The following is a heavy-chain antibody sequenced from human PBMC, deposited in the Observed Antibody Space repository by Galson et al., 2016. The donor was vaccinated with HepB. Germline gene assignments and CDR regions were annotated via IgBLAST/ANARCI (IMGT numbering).Heavy chain of an antibody. CDR2: INPIAGTT. D-gene: IGHD3-16*01. V-gene: IGHV1-46*01. CDR3: TRERGSHGFDY. Sequence: SVQVSCKASGYTFIIYYIHWVRQAPGQGLEWMGIINPIAGTTSYEQRSQGRLTLTRDTSTSTVYMDLSSLTSEDTAVYYCTRERGSHGFDYWGQGTLVTVSS. CDR1: GYTFIIYY. J-gene: IGHJ4*02.